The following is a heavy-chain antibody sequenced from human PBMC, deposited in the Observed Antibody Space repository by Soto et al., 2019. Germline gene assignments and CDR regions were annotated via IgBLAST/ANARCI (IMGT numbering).Heavy chain of an antibody. J-gene: IGHJ5*02. D-gene: IGHD1-20*01. CDR2: MSYSGSS. V-gene: IGHV4-59*01. CDR1: GGALITYY. Sequence: PSETLSLTCTVSGGALITYYWSWIRQPPGKGLEWIVYMSYSGSSNYNPSLKSRVIMSVDTSKNQVSLKLSSVTAADTAVYYCARTRITSTAATFDPWGQGTLVTVSS. CDR3: ARTRITSTAATFDP.